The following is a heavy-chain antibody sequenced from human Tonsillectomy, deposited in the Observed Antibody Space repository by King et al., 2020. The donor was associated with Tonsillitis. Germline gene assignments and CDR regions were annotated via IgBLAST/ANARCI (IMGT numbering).Heavy chain of an antibody. CDR1: GFTFSSFA. Sequence: QLVQSGGGVVQPGRSLRLSCAASGFTFSSFAMHWVRQAPGKGLEWVAVISYDGSNKYYTESVKGRFTISRDNSKNTLYLQMNSLRAEDTAVYYCAREKYDIWTGGFDPWGQGTLAT. CDR2: ISYDGSNK. D-gene: IGHD3-9*01. J-gene: IGHJ5*02. V-gene: IGHV3-30*10. CDR3: AREKYDIWTGGFDP.